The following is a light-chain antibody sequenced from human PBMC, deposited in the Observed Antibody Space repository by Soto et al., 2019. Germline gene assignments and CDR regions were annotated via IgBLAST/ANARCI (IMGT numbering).Light chain of an antibody. CDR3: QAWDSSTWV. Sequence: SYELTQPPSVSVSPGQTASITCSGAELGDKYACWYQQRPGQSPVLVIYQDSRRPSGIPERFSGFNSGNTATLIISGTQAMDEADYYCQAWDSSTWVFGGGTKLTVL. V-gene: IGLV3-1*01. CDR2: QDS. J-gene: IGLJ3*02. CDR1: ELGDKY.